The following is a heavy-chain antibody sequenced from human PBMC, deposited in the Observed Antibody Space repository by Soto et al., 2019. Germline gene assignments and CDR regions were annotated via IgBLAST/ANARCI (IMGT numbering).Heavy chain of an antibody. Sequence: QITLKESGPTLVKPTQTLTLTCTFSGFSLSTSGVGVGWIRQPPGKALEWLALIYWDDDKRYSPSLKSRVTITKDTSKNQLVLTMTNMDPVDTPTYYCAYSPYTSSNYDYWGQGTLVAVSS. CDR2: IYWDDDK. V-gene: IGHV2-5*02. D-gene: IGHD6-13*01. CDR1: GFSLSTSGVG. J-gene: IGHJ4*02. CDR3: AYSPYTSSNYDY.